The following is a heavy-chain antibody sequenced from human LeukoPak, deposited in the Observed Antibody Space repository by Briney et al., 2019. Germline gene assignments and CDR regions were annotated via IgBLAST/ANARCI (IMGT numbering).Heavy chain of an antibody. CDR2: INWNGGST. J-gene: IGHJ3*02. Sequence: GGSLRLSCAASGFTFDDYGMSWVRQAPGKGLEWVSGINWNGGSTGYADSVKGRFTISRDNAKNSLYLQMNSLRAEDTALYYCARLGVGATRDAFDIWGQGTMVNVSS. V-gene: IGHV3-20*04. CDR3: ARLGVGATRDAFDI. D-gene: IGHD1-26*01. CDR1: GFTFDDYG.